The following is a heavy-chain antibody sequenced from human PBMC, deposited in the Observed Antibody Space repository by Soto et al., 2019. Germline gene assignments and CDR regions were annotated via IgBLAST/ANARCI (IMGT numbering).Heavy chain of an antibody. CDR2: INPNGGGT. V-gene: IGHV1-2*02. CDR1: GHSFSAYY. J-gene: IGHJ6*04. Sequence: ASVKVSFKASGHSFSAYYMHWVRQAPGQGLELVGWINPNGGGTKYAQKFQCRVTMTRDSSTKTVYMELTRLRPNDTAVYYCAGALTRLLDWVTEYYYYAMDVWGEGTTVTVST. D-gene: IGHD3-3*01. CDR3: AGALTRLLDWVTEYYYYAMDV.